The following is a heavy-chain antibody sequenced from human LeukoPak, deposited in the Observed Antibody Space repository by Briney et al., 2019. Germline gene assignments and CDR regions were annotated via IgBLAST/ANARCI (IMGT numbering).Heavy chain of an antibody. CDR1: GGSISSSSYY. CDR3: ASPLGTSLDY. CDR2: IYYSGST. Sequence: SETLSLTCTVSGGSISSSSYYWGWIRQPPGKGLEWIGSIYYSGSTYYNPSLKSRVAISVDTSKNQFSLKLSSVTAADTAVYYCASPLGTSLDYWGQGTLVTVSS. J-gene: IGHJ4*02. D-gene: IGHD1-1*01. V-gene: IGHV4-39*01.